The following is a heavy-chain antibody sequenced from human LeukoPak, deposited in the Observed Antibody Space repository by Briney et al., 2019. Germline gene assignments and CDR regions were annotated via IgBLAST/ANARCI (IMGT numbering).Heavy chain of an antibody. V-gene: IGHV3-9*01. CDR2: ISWNSGSI. D-gene: IGHD6-19*01. CDR3: AKVHSSGHAFDI. J-gene: IGHJ3*02. Sequence: GGSLRLSCAASGFTFDDYAMHLVRQAPGKGLEWVSGISWNSGSIGYADSVKGRFTISRDNAKNSLYLQMNSLRAEDTALYYCAKVHSSGHAFDIWGQGTMVTVSS. CDR1: GFTFDDYA.